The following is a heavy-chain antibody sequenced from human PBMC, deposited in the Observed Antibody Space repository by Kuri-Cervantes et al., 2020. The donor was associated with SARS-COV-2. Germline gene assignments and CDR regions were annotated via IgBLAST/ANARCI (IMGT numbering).Heavy chain of an antibody. J-gene: IGHJ4*02. CDR1: GFTFSSYW. D-gene: IGHD4-11*01. Sequence: GESLKISCAASGFTFSSYWMSWVRQAPGKGLEWVANIKQDGSEKYYVDSVKGRLTISRDNAKNSLYLQMNSLRAEDTAVYYCAKDTDYTHDYWGQGTLVTVSS. CDR2: IKQDGSEK. CDR3: AKDTDYTHDY. V-gene: IGHV3-7*03.